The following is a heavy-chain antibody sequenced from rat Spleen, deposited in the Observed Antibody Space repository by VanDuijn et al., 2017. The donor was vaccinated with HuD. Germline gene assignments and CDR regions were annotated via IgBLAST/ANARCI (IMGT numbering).Heavy chain of an antibody. CDR2: ISYDGSST. D-gene: IGHD4-3*01. V-gene: IGHV5-29*01. CDR3: ARDIIRGTLGFAY. J-gene: IGHJ3*01. Sequence: EVQLVESGGGLVQPGRSLKLSCAASGFTFSNYGMAWVRQAPTKGLEWVATISYDGSSTYYRDSVKGRFTISRDNAKSTLYLQMDSLRSEDTATYYCARDIIRGTLGFAYWGQGTLVTVSS. CDR1: GFTFSNYG.